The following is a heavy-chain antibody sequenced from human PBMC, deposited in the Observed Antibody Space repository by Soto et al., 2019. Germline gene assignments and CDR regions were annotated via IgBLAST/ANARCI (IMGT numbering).Heavy chain of an antibody. D-gene: IGHD2-2*01. Sequence: HPGGSLRLSCAASGFTFSSYGMHWVRQAPGKGLEWVAVIWYDGSNKYYADSVKGRFTISRDNSKNTLYLQMNSLRAEDTAVYYCARDRIPAANGGYYYGMDVWGQGTTVTVSS. J-gene: IGHJ6*02. CDR1: GFTFSSYG. V-gene: IGHV3-33*01. CDR3: ARDRIPAANGGYYYGMDV. CDR2: IWYDGSNK.